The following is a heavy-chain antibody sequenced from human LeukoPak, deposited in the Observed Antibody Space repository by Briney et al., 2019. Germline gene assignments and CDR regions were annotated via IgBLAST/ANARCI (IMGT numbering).Heavy chain of an antibody. CDR2: INHSGST. CDR3: AGRFWSGYYTIDY. Sequence: SETLSLTCAVYGGSFSGYYWSWIRQPPGKGLEWIGEINHSGSTNYNPSLKSRVTISVDTSKNQFSLKLSSVTAADTAVYYCAGRFWSGYYTIDYWGQGTLVTVSS. D-gene: IGHD3-3*01. CDR1: GGSFSGYY. J-gene: IGHJ4*02. V-gene: IGHV4-34*01.